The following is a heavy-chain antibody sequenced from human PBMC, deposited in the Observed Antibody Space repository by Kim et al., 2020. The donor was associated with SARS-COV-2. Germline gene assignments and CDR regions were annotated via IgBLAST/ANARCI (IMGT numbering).Heavy chain of an antibody. CDR3: AKDLVGATQVLSDAFDI. CDR2: IWYDGSNK. Sequence: GGSLRLSCAASGFTFSSYAMHWVRQAPGKGLEWVAVIWYDGSNKYYADSVKGRFTISRDNSKNTLYLQMNSLRAEDTAVYYCAKDLVGATQVLSDAFDIWGQGTMVTVSS. J-gene: IGHJ3*02. V-gene: IGHV3-33*06. CDR1: GFTFSSYA. D-gene: IGHD1-26*01.